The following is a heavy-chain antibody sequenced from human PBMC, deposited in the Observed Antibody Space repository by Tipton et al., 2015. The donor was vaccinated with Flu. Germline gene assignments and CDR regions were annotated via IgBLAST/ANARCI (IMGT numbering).Heavy chain of an antibody. Sequence: SLRLSCAASGFTFSSYSMNWVRQAPGKGLEWVSSISSSSSYIYYADSVKGRFTISRDNAKNSLYLQMNSLRAEDTAVYYCARDWSGETYYDILTGYGRSYYFDYWGQGTLVTVSS. J-gene: IGHJ4*02. CDR2: ISSSSSYI. D-gene: IGHD3-9*01. CDR1: GFTFSSYS. CDR3: ARDWSGETYYDILTGYGRSYYFDY. V-gene: IGHV3-21*01.